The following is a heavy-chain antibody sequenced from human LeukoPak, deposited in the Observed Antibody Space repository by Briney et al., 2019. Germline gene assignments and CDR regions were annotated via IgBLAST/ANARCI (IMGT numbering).Heavy chain of an antibody. CDR2: MNPNSGNT. J-gene: IGHJ4*02. CDR3: ARVFGKCDYGDYTLDY. D-gene: IGHD4-17*01. CDR1: GYTFTSYD. Sequence: ASVKVSCKASGYTFTSYDINWVRQATGQGLEWMGWMNPNSGNTGYAQKFQGRVTMTRNASISTAYMELSSLRSEDTAVYYCARVFGKCDYGDYTLDYWGQGTLVTVSS. V-gene: IGHV1-8*01.